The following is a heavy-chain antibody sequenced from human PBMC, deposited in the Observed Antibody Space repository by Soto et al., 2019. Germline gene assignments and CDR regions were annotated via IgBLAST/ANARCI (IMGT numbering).Heavy chain of an antibody. CDR2: INPNSGGT. V-gene: IGHV1-2*04. CDR1: GYTFTGYY. D-gene: IGHD2-2*01. CDR3: ARDGGCYSTSCYSFDP. Sequence: GASVKVSCKASGYTFTGYYMHWVRQAPGQGLEWMGWINPNSGGTNYAQKFQGWVTMTRDTSISTAYMELSRLRSDDTAVYYCARDGGCYSTSCYSFDPWGQGTLVTVS. J-gene: IGHJ5*02.